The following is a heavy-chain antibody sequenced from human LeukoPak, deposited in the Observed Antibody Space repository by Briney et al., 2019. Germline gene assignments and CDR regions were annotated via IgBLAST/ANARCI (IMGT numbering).Heavy chain of an antibody. Sequence: GGSLRLSCAASGFTFSSYSMNWVRQAPGKGLEWVSDISSSSSTIYYADSVKGRFTISRDNAKNSLYLQMNSLRAEDTAVYYCARKAGSGAFDIWGQGTMVTVSS. V-gene: IGHV3-48*04. CDR1: GFTFSSYS. CDR2: ISSSSSTI. CDR3: ARKAGSGAFDI. J-gene: IGHJ3*02. D-gene: IGHD3-10*01.